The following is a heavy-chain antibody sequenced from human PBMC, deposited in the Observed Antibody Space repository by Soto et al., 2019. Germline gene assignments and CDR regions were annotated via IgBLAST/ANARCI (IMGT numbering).Heavy chain of an antibody. Sequence: QLQLQESGPGLVKPSETLSLTCTVSGGSISSSSYYWGWIRQPPGKGLEWIGSIYYRGSTYYNPSLKSRVSISVDTSKNQFSLKLSSVSDADTAVYYCERQVAGESGDYDYIWVSYRTRIDYWGQVTLVTVSS. CDR3: ERQVAGESGDYDYIWVSYRTRIDY. V-gene: IGHV4-39*01. CDR2: IYYRGST. J-gene: IGHJ4*02. CDR1: GGSISSSSYY. D-gene: IGHD3-16*02.